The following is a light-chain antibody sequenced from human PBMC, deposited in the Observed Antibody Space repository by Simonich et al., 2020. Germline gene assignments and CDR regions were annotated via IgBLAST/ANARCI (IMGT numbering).Light chain of an antibody. CDR3: QQYYSTPYT. Sequence: DIVMTQSPDSLAVSLGERATINCKSSQSVLYSSNNKNYLAWYQQKPGQPPMLLIYWASTRESGVPDRFIGRGSGTDFSLTISSLQAEDVAVYYCQQYYSTPYTFGQGTKLEIK. CDR1: QSVLYSSNNKNY. V-gene: IGKV4-1*01. CDR2: WAS. J-gene: IGKJ2*01.